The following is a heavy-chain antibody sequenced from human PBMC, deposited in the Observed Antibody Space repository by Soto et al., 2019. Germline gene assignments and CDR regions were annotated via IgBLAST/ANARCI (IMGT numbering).Heavy chain of an antibody. CDR1: GFMFSCCA. V-gene: IGHV3-23*01. CDR2: IHGDGDYS. D-gene: IGHD2-2*02. Sequence: EVQLLDSGGGLVQPGGSLRLSCAASGFMFSCCAMSWVRQAPGKGLEWVSTIHGDGDYSHYTDSVEGRFTISRDNSRNTLYLQMNNLRADETAVYYCAKNRGAGDYTNWSFAVWGRGTLVTVSS. J-gene: IGHJ2*01. CDR3: AKNRGAGDYTNWSFAV.